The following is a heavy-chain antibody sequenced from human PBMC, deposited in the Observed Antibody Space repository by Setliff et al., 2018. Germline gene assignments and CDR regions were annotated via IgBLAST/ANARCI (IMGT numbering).Heavy chain of an antibody. J-gene: IGHJ3*02. D-gene: IGHD3-22*01. Sequence: ASVKVSCKASGGTFSSYAISWVRQAPGQGLEWMGWINAGNGNTKYSQKFQGRVTITSDTSASTAYMELSSLRSEDTAVYYCARLGLDYYASSGYPTAAFDIWGQGTMVTVSS. V-gene: IGHV1-3*01. CDR2: INAGNGNT. CDR1: GGTFSSYA. CDR3: ARLGLDYYASSGYPTAAFDI.